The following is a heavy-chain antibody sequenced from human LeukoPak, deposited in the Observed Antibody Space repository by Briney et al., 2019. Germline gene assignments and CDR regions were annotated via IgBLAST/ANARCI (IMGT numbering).Heavy chain of an antibody. J-gene: IGHJ4*02. D-gene: IGHD5-12*01. CDR3: ARGGIVATTHFDY. Sequence: GGSLRLSCAASGFTFSSYWMSWVRQVPGKGLEWVANIKQDGSEKYYVDSVKGRFTISRDNAKNSLYLQMNSLRAEDTAVYYCARGGIVATTHFDYWGQGTLVTVSS. CDR1: GFTFSSYW. CDR2: IKQDGSEK. V-gene: IGHV3-7*01.